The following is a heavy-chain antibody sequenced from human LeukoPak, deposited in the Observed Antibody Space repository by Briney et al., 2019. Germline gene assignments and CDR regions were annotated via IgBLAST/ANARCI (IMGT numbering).Heavy chain of an antibody. V-gene: IGHV3-21*01. CDR2: ISGSSSYI. CDR3: ARADYGGNSGLDI. CDR1: GFTFSIYS. D-gene: IGHD4-23*01. Sequence: PGGSLRLSCAASGFTFSIYSMNWVRQAPGKGLEWVSSISGSSSYIYYADSVKGRFTISRDNAKNSLYLQMNSLRAEDTAVYYCARADYGGNSGLDIWGQGTMVTVSS. J-gene: IGHJ3*02.